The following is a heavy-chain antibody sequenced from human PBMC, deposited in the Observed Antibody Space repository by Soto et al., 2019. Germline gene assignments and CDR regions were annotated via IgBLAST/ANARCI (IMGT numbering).Heavy chain of an antibody. J-gene: IGHJ4*02. V-gene: IGHV4-34*01. CDR3: ARDVGSSGYYYFDY. Sequence: SETLSLTCAVYGGSFSGYYWSWIRQPPGKGLEWIGEINHSGSTNYNPSLKSRVTISVDTSKNQFSLKLSSVTAADTAVYYCARDVGSSGYYYFDYWGQGTLVTVSS. CDR1: GGSFSGYY. CDR2: INHSGST. D-gene: IGHD3-22*01.